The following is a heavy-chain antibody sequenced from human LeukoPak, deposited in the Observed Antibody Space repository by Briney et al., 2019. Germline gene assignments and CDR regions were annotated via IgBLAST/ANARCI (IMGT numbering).Heavy chain of an antibody. CDR1: GFTFSSYY. J-gene: IGHJ4*02. CDR2: ISPSSNYI. CDR3: ARAHGATMVTRFDS. V-gene: IGHV3-21*01. D-gene: IGHD5-12*01. Sequence: GGSLRLSCAASGFTFSSYYMNWVRQAPGKGLEWVSSISPSSNYIYYADSVKGRFTISRDDAKNSLYLQMNSLRAEDTAVYYCARAHGATMVTRFDSWGQGILVTVSS.